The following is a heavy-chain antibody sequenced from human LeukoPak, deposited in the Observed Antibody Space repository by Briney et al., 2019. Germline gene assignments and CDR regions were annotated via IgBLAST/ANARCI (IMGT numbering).Heavy chain of an antibody. V-gene: IGHV3-30*04. Sequence: GRSLRLSCAASGFTFSSYAMHWVRQAPGKGLEWVAVISYDGSNKYYADSVKGRFTISRDNSKNTLYLQMNSLRAEDTAVYYCARGGSYLSAFDIWGQGTMVTVSS. CDR1: GFTFSSYA. CDR3: ARGGSYLSAFDI. CDR2: ISYDGSNK. J-gene: IGHJ3*02. D-gene: IGHD1-26*01.